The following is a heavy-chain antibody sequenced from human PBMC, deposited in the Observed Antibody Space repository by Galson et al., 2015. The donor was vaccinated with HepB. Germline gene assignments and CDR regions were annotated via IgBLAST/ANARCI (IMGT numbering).Heavy chain of an antibody. CDR1: GFTFSSYA. D-gene: IGHD3-10*01. CDR3: AKDQILLWFGETDAFDI. J-gene: IGHJ3*02. V-gene: IGHV3-23*01. CDR2: ISGSGGST. Sequence: SLRLSCAASGFTFSSYAMSWVRQAPGKGLEWVSAISGSGGSTYYADSVKGRFTISRDNSKNTLYLQMNSLRAEDTAVYYCAKDQILLWFGETDAFDIWGQGTMVTVSS.